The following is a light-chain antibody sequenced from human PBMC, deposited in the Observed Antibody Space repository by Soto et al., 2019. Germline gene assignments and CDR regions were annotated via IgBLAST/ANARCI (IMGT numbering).Light chain of an antibody. CDR1: NIGSKF. Sequence: SSELTQPPSVSVAPGKTARITCGGNNIGSKFVHWYQQQPGQAPVLVIYYNSDRPSGIPERFSGFSSGDTATLTISSVEAGDEADYYCQVWDRSSDHVVFGGGTKLTVL. CDR2: YNS. V-gene: IGLV3-21*04. J-gene: IGLJ2*01. CDR3: QVWDRSSDHVV.